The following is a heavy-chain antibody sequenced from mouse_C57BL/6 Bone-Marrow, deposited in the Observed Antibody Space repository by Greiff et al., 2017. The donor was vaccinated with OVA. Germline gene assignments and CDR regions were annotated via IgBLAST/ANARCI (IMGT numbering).Heavy chain of an antibody. Sequence: VQLQQPGAELVKPGASVKMSCKASGYTFTSYWITWVKQTPGQGLEWIGDIYPGSGSTNYNEKFKSKATLTVDKSSSTAYMQLSRLTSVASAYYNDARRYCCSSCYVYFWGSGTAVTVSS. V-gene: IGHV1-55*01. CDR3: ARRYCCSSCYVYF. CDR2: IYPGSGST. J-gene: IGHJ1*01. CDR1: GYTFTSYW. D-gene: IGHD1-1*01.